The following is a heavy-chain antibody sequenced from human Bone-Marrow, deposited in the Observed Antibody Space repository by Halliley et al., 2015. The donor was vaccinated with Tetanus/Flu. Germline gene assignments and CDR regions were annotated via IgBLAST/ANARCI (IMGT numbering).Heavy chain of an antibody. J-gene: IGHJ6*02. Sequence: SLRLSCAASGFTFSSYATSWVRQAPGRGLEWVSAISSSGSSTHYADSVRGRFTISRDNSKNTLYLQMSSLRAEDTAVYYCAKDDDFGDYYYGMDVWGQGTTVTVSS. CDR2: ISSSGSST. CDR1: GFTFSSYA. CDR3: AKDDDFGDYYYGMDV. V-gene: IGHV3-23*01. D-gene: IGHD3-3*01.